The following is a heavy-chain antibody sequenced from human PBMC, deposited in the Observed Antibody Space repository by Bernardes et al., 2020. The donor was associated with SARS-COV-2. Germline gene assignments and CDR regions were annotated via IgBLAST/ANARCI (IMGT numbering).Heavy chain of an antibody. CDR1: GGSISSSSYY. CDR3: ARRRGYSYGRLRGYNWFDP. Sequence: SETLSLTCTVSGGSISSSSYYWGWLRQPPGKGLEWIGSIYYSGSTYYNPSLKSRVTISVDTSKNQFSLKLSSVTAADTAVYYCARRRGYSYGRLRGYNWFDPWGQGTLVTVSS. V-gene: IGHV4-39*01. D-gene: IGHD5-18*01. CDR2: IYYSGST. J-gene: IGHJ5*02.